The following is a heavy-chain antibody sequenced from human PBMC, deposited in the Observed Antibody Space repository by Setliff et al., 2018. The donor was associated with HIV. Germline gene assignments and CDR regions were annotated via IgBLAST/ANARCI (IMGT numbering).Heavy chain of an antibody. V-gene: IGHV3-74*03. D-gene: IGHD3-9*01. CDR3: ARDLDCLH. Sequence: GGSLRLSCAATGSIFSISYMHWVRQAPGRGLEWVSLISSDGSTTTYADSVKGRFTISRDNAKNSLYLQMYSLRAEDTAVYYCARDLDCLHWGQGTLVTVSS. J-gene: IGHJ4*02. CDR1: GSIFSISY. CDR2: ISSDGSTT.